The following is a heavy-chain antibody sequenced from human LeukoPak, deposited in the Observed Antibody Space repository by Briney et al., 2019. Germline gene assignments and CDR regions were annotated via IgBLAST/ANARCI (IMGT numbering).Heavy chain of an antibody. V-gene: IGHV4-34*01. CDR1: GGSFSGYY. CDR2: INHSGST. CDR3: ARVNSSSWYWFDP. J-gene: IGHJ5*02. D-gene: IGHD6-13*01. Sequence: SETLSLTCAVYGGSFSGYYWSWIRQPPGKGLEWIGEINHSGSTNYNPSLKSRVTISVDTSKNQFSLKLSSVTAADTAVYYCARVNSSSWYWFDPWGQGTLVTVSS.